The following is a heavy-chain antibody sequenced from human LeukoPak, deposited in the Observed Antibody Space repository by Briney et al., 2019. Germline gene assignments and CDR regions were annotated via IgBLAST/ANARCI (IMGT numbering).Heavy chain of an antibody. D-gene: IGHD3-10*01. CDR1: GYTFTSYY. V-gene: IGHV1-46*01. CDR2: INPSGGST. Sequence: GASVKVSCKASGYTFTSYYMHWVRQAPGQGLAWMGIINPSGGSTSYAQKFQGRVTMTRDTSTSTVYMELSSLRSEDTAVYYCARAATELLWFGKLLSHNWYFDLWGRGTLVTVSS. J-gene: IGHJ2*01. CDR3: ARAATELLWFGKLLSHNWYFDL.